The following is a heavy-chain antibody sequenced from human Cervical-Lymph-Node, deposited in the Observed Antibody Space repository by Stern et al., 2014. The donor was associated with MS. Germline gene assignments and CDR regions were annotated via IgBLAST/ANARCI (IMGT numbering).Heavy chain of an antibody. J-gene: IGHJ4*02. CDR3: ATFIATAGTFNY. D-gene: IGHD6-25*01. Sequence: MQLEESGAEVKKPGASVKVSCKASGHTTTSYGISWVRQAPGQGLEWMGWISAHTGNPNYAHKRQGRLTMTTDTSTSTAYMELRSLRSDDTAVYYCATFIATAGTFNYWGQGTLVTVSS. CDR2: ISAHTGNP. V-gene: IGHV1-18*01. CDR1: GHTTTSYG.